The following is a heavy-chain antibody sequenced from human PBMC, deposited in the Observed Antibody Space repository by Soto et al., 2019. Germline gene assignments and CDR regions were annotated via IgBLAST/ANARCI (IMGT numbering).Heavy chain of an antibody. J-gene: IGHJ4*02. CDR3: ARVVIAAAGIDY. D-gene: IGHD6-13*01. CDR1: GGSISSGVYY. Sequence: PSETLSLTCTVSGGSISSGVYYWSWIRQHPGNGLEWIGYIYYSGSTYYNPSLKSRVTISVDTSKNQFSLKLSSVTAADTAVYYCARVVIAAAGIDYWGQGTLLTVSS. CDR2: IYYSGST. V-gene: IGHV4-31*03.